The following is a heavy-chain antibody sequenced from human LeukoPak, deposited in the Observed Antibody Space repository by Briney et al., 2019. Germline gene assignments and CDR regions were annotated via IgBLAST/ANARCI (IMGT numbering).Heavy chain of an antibody. CDR1: GGSISSNY. CDR2: IYTSGGT. CDR3: ARDGYDSSGFYEYYFDY. V-gene: IGHV4-4*07. D-gene: IGHD3-22*01. Sequence: SETLSLTCTVSGGSISSNYWSWIRQPAGKGLEWIGRIYTSGGTNYNPSLKSRVTMSVDTSKNQFSLKLSSVTAADTAVYYCARDGYDSSGFYEYYFDYWGQGTLVTVSS. J-gene: IGHJ4*02.